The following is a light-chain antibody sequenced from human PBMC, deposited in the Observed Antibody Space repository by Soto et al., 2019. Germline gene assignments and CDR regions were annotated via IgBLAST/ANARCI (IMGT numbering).Light chain of an antibody. CDR2: GAS. CDR3: QQYNNWPPT. J-gene: IGKJ1*01. CDR1: QSVSSN. Sequence: EIVMTQSPATLSVSPGERATLSCRASQSVSSNLAWYQQKPGQAPRLLIYGASTRATGIPARFSGSESETEFTLTISSLQSEDLAFYYCQQYNNWPPTFGQGTKVEIK. V-gene: IGKV3-15*01.